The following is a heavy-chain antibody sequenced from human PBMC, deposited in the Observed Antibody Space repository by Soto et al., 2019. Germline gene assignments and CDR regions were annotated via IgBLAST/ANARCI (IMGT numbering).Heavy chain of an antibody. CDR3: SSDHYDSSGFDY. CDR2: IKSKTDGGTT. V-gene: IGHV3-15*01. J-gene: IGHJ4*02. CDR1: GFTLSNAW. D-gene: IGHD3-22*01. Sequence: GGSLRLSCAAFGFTLSNAWMSWVGQAPGKGLEWVGRIKSKTDGGTTDYAAPVKGRFTISRDDSKNTLYLQMNSLKTEDTAVYYFSSDHYDSSGFDYCGQGTLVPVSS.